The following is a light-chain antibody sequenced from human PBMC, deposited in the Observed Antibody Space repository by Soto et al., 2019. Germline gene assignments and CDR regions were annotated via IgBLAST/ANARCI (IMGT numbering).Light chain of an antibody. Sequence: DIQTTQSPSTLSASVGDRVTITCRASQSISSWLAWYQQKPGKAPKLLIYKASSLESGVPSRFSGSGSGTEFTLTISSLQPDDFATYYCQQYNSYSRTFGQGTKV. V-gene: IGKV1-5*03. CDR1: QSISSW. CDR2: KAS. J-gene: IGKJ1*01. CDR3: QQYNSYSRT.